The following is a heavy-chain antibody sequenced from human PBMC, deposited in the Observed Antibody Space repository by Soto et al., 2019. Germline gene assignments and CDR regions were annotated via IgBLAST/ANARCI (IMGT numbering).Heavy chain of an antibody. J-gene: IGHJ4*02. CDR1: GFTFGDYA. Sequence: GGSLRLSCTASGFTFGDYAMSWFRQAPGKGLEWVGFIRSKAYGGTTEYAASVKGRFTISRDDSKSIAYLQMNSLKTEDTAVYYCTRREPLRGYDSVYFDYWGQGTLVTVSS. CDR3: TRREPLRGYDSVYFDY. CDR2: IRSKAYGGTT. D-gene: IGHD5-12*01. V-gene: IGHV3-49*03.